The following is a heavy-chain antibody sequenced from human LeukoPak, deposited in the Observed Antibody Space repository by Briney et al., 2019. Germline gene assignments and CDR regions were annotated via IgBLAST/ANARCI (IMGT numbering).Heavy chain of an antibody. CDR3: SRDQYGSGVGGD. CDR2: INSDGSST. V-gene: IGHV3-74*01. J-gene: IGHJ4*02. D-gene: IGHD2-15*01. Sequence: PGGSLRLSCAASGFTFSSHWMHWVRQAPGKGLVWVSRINSDGSSTSYADSVKGRFTISRDNAKNTLYLQMNSLRAGDTAVYYCSRDQYGSGVGGDWGQGTLVTVSS. CDR1: GFTFSSHW.